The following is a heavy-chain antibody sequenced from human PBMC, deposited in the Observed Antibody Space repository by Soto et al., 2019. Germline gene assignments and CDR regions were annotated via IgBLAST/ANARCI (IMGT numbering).Heavy chain of an antibody. J-gene: IGHJ4*02. D-gene: IGHD4-17*01. CDR1: GGSVSSGSYY. Sequence: PSETLSLTCTVSGGSVSSGSYYWSWIRQPPGKGLEWIGYIYYSGSTNYNPSLKSRVTISVDTSKNQFSLKLSSVTAADTAVYYCARAGGDYGGNFDYWGQGTLVTVS. CDR2: IYYSGST. V-gene: IGHV4-61*01. CDR3: ARAGGDYGGNFDY.